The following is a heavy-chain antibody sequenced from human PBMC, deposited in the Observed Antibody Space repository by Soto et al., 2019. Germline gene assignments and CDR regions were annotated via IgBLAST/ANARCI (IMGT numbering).Heavy chain of an antibody. CDR2: IKPEEIKK. V-gene: IGHV3-7*01. J-gene: IGHJ5*02. Sequence: EVHLVESGGGLVQPGGSLRPSCPASGLTFGAPWRTGVGRPPGKGLGGVARIKPEEIKKKYADSVKGRFSISRDNAKNSMYLQMDSLRGEDTAVYYCVRGGSNYASWGQGTLVTVSS. D-gene: IGHD4-4*01. CDR3: VRGGSNYAS. CDR1: GLTFGAPW.